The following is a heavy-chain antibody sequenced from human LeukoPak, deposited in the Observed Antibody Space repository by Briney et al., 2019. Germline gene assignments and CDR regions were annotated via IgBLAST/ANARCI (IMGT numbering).Heavy chain of an antibody. D-gene: IGHD3-22*01. CDR3: AKDGSRYYDSSGYYRGDNWFGP. J-gene: IGHJ5*02. Sequence: PGGSLRLSCAASGFTFSSYGMHWVRQAPGKGLEWVAVISYDGSNKYYADSVKGRFTISRDNSKNTLYLQMNSLRAEDTAVYYCAKDGSRYYDSSGYYRGDNWFGPWGQGTLVTVSS. CDR1: GFTFSSYG. CDR2: ISYDGSNK. V-gene: IGHV3-30*18.